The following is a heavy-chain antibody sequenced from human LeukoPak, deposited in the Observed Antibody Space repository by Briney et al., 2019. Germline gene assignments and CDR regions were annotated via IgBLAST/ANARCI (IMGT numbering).Heavy chain of an antibody. J-gene: IGHJ5*02. CDR2: ISSSSSYI. Sequence: GGPLRLSCAASGFTFSSYSMNWVRQAPGKGLEWVSSISSSSSYIYYADSVKGRFTISRDNAKNSLYLQMNSLRAEDTAVYYCARVSRTTVTTGWFDPWGQGTLVTVSS. CDR1: GFTFSSYS. D-gene: IGHD4-17*01. V-gene: IGHV3-21*01. CDR3: ARVSRTTVTTGWFDP.